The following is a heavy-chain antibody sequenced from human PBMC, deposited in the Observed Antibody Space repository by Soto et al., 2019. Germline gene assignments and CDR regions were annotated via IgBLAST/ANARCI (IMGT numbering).Heavy chain of an antibody. J-gene: IGHJ6*02. CDR1: GYSFTSYW. CDR2: IYPGDSDT. Sequence: PGESLKISCKGSGYSFTSYWIGWVRQMPGKGLEWMGIIYPGDSDTRYSPSFQGQATISADKSISTAYLQWSSLKASDTAMYYCATSNVDTAMVNYYYYGMDVWGQGTTVTVSS. D-gene: IGHD5-18*01. V-gene: IGHV5-51*01. CDR3: ATSNVDTAMVNYYYYGMDV.